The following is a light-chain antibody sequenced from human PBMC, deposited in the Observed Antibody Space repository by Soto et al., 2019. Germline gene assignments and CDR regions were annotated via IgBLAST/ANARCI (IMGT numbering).Light chain of an antibody. CDR2: DAS. CDR1: QSVSSNY. Sequence: EIVLKQSPDTLSLSPGERATLSCRASQSVSSNYLAWYQQKPGQAPRFLIYDASSRATGIPDRFSGSGSGTDFTLTIIRLEPEDFAVYYCQQYGSTPLTFVGGTKVDIK. CDR3: QQYGSTPLT. V-gene: IGKV3-20*01. J-gene: IGKJ4*01.